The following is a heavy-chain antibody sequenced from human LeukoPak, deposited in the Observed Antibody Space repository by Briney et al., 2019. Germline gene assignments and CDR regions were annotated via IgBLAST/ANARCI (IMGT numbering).Heavy chain of an antibody. V-gene: IGHV3-48*04. Sequence: GGSLRLSCAASGFTFSSYSMNWVRQAPGKGLEWVSYISSSSSTIYYADSVKGRFTISRDNAKNSLYLQMNSLRAEDTAVYYCAKALVLRFLEWLLPLDYWGQGTLVTVSS. CDR3: AKALVLRFLEWLLPLDY. D-gene: IGHD3-3*01. CDR1: GFTFSSYS. J-gene: IGHJ4*02. CDR2: ISSSSSTI.